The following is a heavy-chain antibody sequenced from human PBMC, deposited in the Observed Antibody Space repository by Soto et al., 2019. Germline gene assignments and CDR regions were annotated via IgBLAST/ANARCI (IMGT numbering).Heavy chain of an antibody. CDR1: GFTFSSYG. D-gene: IGHD4-17*01. CDR2: MSYDGSK. J-gene: IGHJ6*02. CDR3: AKDFTHWFGDYFYYYYGMDV. V-gene: IGHV3-30*18. Sequence: GSLRLSCAAAGFTFSSYGMHWVRQAPGTGLEWVAVMSYDGSKYYADTVKGRFTISRDNSKNTLYLQINSLRPEDTAVYYCAKDFTHWFGDYFYYYYGMDVWGQGTTVTVYS.